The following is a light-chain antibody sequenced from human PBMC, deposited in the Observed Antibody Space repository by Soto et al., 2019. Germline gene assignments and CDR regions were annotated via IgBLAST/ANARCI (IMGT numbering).Light chain of an antibody. Sequence: EIVLTQSPGTLSLSPGERTTLSCRASQSVSSGYLAWYQQKPGQAPRLLIYHASSRATGIPDRFSGSGSGTDFTLTISRLEPEDFAVYYCQQYGSPPQTFGQGTKVEIK. J-gene: IGKJ1*01. CDR2: HAS. CDR3: QQYGSPPQT. V-gene: IGKV3-20*01. CDR1: QSVSSGY.